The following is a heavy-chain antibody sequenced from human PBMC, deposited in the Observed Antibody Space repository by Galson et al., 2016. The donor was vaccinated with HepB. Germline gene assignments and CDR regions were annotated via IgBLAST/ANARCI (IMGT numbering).Heavy chain of an antibody. CDR1: GFTFRYYA. Sequence: SLRLSCASSGFTFRYYAMTWVRRAPGKGLEWVSDISGAGGTTHYADSVKGRFTISRGNSRDTLYLQMDRLRAADTAVYYCAKERGWYGGPNFGSWGQGTLVTVSS. D-gene: IGHD2-15*01. CDR3: AKERGWYGGPNFGS. J-gene: IGHJ4*02. CDR2: ISGAGGTT. V-gene: IGHV3-23*01.